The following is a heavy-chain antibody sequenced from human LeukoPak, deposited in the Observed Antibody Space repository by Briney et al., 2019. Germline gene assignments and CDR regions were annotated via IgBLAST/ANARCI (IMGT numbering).Heavy chain of an antibody. CDR1: GFIFNNAW. J-gene: IGHJ4*02. Sequence: GSLRLSCAASGFIFNNAWMTWVRQAPGKGLEWVGRIKSNPDGGTADYAPPTKGRFVISRDDSKNTLYLQLNSLKTEDTAVYYCTTLSYDVHYWGQGTLVTVSS. CDR3: TTLSYDVHY. V-gene: IGHV3-15*01. D-gene: IGHD3-3*01. CDR2: IKSNPDGGTA.